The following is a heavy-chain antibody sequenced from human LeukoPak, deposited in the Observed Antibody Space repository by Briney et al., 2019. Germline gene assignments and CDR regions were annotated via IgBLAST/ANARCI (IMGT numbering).Heavy chain of an antibody. CDR1: GFTFSSYS. V-gene: IGHV3-21*01. D-gene: IGHD5-12*01. CDR2: ISSSSSYI. Sequence: GGSLRLSCAASGFTFSSYSMNWVRQAPEKGLEWVSSISSSSSYIYYADSVKGRFTISRDNAKNSLYLQMNSLRAEDTAVYYCARDLNGGYVFDYWGQGTLVTVSS. J-gene: IGHJ4*02. CDR3: ARDLNGGYVFDY.